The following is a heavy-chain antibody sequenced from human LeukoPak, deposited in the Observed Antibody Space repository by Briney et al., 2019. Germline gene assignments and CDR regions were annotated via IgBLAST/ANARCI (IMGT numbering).Heavy chain of an antibody. CDR3: SREIFSCGSYPDF. Sequence: GRSLRLSCAASGFAFSTYAMHWVRQAPGQGLESVALIWHDGSHKFYSNSVRSKFTTSRDNSKKTESLQMNNPRPEDTAVYYCSREIFSCGSYPDFWGQGTLVTVSS. J-gene: IGHJ4*02. CDR2: IWHDGSHK. D-gene: IGHD3-16*02. CDR1: GFAFSTYA. V-gene: IGHV3-33*08.